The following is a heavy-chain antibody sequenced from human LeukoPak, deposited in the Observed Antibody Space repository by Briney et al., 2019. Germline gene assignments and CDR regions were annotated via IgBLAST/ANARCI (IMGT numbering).Heavy chain of an antibody. D-gene: IGHD6-13*01. V-gene: IGHV1-2*02. J-gene: IGHJ4*02. Sequence: GASVKVSCKASGYTFTGYYMHWVRQAPGQGLEWMGWINPNSGGTNYAQKFQGRVTMTRDTSISTAYMELSRLRSEDTAVYYCARGQSGRYSSSWFTQGKKYYFDYWGQGTLVTVSS. CDR2: INPNSGGT. CDR1: GYTFTGYY. CDR3: ARGQSGRYSSSWFTQGKKYYFDY.